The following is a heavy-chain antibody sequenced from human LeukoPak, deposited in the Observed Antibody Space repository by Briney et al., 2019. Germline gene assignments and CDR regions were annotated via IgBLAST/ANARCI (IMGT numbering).Heavy chain of an antibody. V-gene: IGHV3-48*03. J-gene: IGHJ6*02. CDR3: ARDQWLAYYYHGMDV. Sequence: PGGSLRLSCAACGFTFSSYAMNWVRQAPGKGLEWVSYITNNGTTIYYADSVKGRFTISRDNAENSLYLQMNSLRAEDTAIYYCARDQWLAYYYHGMDVWGQGTTVTVSS. CDR1: GFTFSSYA. CDR2: ITNNGTTI. D-gene: IGHD6-19*01.